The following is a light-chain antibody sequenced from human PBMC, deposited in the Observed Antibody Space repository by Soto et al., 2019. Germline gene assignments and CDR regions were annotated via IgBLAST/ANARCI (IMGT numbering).Light chain of an antibody. CDR2: RDN. J-gene: IGLJ2*01. V-gene: IGLV1-44*01. Sequence: QSVLTQPPSASGTPGQRVTISCSGSSSNIGSNTVSWYQQFPGTAPKRLMYRDNQRPSGVPDRFSASKSGTSASLAISGLQPEDEADYYCAAWDDSLNAVAFGGGTKVTVL. CDR1: SSNIGSNT. CDR3: AAWDDSLNAVA.